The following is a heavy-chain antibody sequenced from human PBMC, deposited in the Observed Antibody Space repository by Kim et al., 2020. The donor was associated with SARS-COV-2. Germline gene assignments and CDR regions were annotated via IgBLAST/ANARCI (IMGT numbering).Heavy chain of an antibody. Sequence: GGSLRLSCAASGFTFSHYWMNWVRQAPGKGLEWVANIKQDGSEKYYVDSVKGRFTISRDNAKNSLYLQMNSLRAEDTAVYYCASGSYGSGNYPDYWGQGTLVTVSS. CDR2: IKQDGSEK. CDR3: ASGSYGSGNYPDY. CDR1: GFTFSHYW. V-gene: IGHV3-7*01. J-gene: IGHJ4*02. D-gene: IGHD3-10*01.